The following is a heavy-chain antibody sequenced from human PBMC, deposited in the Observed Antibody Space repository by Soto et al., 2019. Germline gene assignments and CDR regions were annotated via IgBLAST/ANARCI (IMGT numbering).Heavy chain of an antibody. V-gene: IGHV1-46*01. D-gene: IGHD2-2*01. J-gene: IGHJ4*01. CDR2: INPNGDTT. CDR1: GYTFSNYY. CDR3: AREGATAAKMFDY. Sequence: ASVKVSCKASGYTFSNYYMHWVRQAPGQGLEWMGGINPNGDTTYYAQKFLGRLTVTRDTSTSTVYVELSSLRSDDTAVYYCAREGATAAKMFDYWGHGTLVTVSS.